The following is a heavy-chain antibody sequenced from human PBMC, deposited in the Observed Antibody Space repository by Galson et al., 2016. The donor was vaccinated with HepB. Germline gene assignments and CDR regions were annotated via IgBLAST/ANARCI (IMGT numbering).Heavy chain of an antibody. V-gene: IGHV3-30-3*01. CDR2: ISSDGGTK. CDR1: RFPFNTYN. Sequence: SLRLSCAASRFPFNTYNMHWVRQAPGKGLEWVAGISSDGGTKFYADSVKDRFTISRDNSRKTVSLQINSVRNEDTAIYLCARYRLSYKYFAMDVWGNGTTVIVSS. CDR3: ARYRLSYKYFAMDV. D-gene: IGHD3-16*02. J-gene: IGHJ6*04.